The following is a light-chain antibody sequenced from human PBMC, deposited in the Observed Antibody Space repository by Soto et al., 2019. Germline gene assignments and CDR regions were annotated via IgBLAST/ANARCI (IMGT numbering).Light chain of an antibody. CDR3: SSYTSSSTL. J-gene: IGLJ1*01. Sequence: QSVLTQPAAVSGCRGQSITISCTGTSSDVGGYNYVSWYQQHPGKAPKLMIYEVSNRPSGVSNRFSGSKSGNTASLTISGLQAEDEADYYCSSYTSSSTLLGTGTKVTVL. V-gene: IGLV2-14*01. CDR2: EVS. CDR1: SSDVGGYNY.